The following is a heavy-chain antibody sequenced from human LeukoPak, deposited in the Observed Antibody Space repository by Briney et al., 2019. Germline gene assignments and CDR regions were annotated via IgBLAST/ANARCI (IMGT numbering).Heavy chain of an antibody. CDR1: GFTFISYS. D-gene: IGHD3-16*01. V-gene: IGHV3-74*01. Sequence: GGSLRLSCAASGFTFISYSMHWFRQAPGEGLVWVARITSDGSSTSHADSVKGRFTISRDNAKNTLYLQMNSLRAEDTAVYYCARDYAVGESFDIWGQGTLVTVSS. CDR3: ARDYAVGESFDI. CDR2: ITSDGSST. J-gene: IGHJ3*02.